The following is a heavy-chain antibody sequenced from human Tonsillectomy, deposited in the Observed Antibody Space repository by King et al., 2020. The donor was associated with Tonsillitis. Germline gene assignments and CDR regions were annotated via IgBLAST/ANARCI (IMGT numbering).Heavy chain of an antibody. CDR3: ARDKRSSGWSPFAY. CDR2: ISSSSSTI. Sequence: VQLVESGGGLVQPGGSLRLSCAASGFTFSSYSMNWVRQAPGKGLEWVSYISSSSSTIYYADSVKGRFTISRDNAKNSLYLQMNSLRDEDTAVYYCARDKRSSGWSPFAYWGQGTLVTVSS. V-gene: IGHV3-48*02. D-gene: IGHD6-19*01. J-gene: IGHJ4*02. CDR1: GFTFSSYS.